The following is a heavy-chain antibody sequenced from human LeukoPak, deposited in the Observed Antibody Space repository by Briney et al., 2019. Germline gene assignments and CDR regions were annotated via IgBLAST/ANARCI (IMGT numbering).Heavy chain of an antibody. Sequence: PGGSLRLSCTASGFTFSNYAIHWVRQAPGKGLQWVAVISYDGSKKYYADSVKGRFTISRDNSQKTLYLQMNSLRAGDTAVYYCAKTDYGDYLRDFWGQGTLVTVSS. CDR1: GFTFSNYA. V-gene: IGHV3-30*04. J-gene: IGHJ4*02. CDR2: ISYDGSKK. D-gene: IGHD4-17*01. CDR3: AKTDYGDYLRDF.